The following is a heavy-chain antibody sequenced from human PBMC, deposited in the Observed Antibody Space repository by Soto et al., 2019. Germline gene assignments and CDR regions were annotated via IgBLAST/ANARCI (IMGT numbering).Heavy chain of an antibody. D-gene: IGHD3-3*01. Sequence: ASVKVSCKASGYTFTSYAMHWVRQAPGQRLEWMGWINAGNGNTKYSQKSQGRVTITRDTSASTAYMELSSLRSEDTAVYYCASDRSITFFGGFDPGGQETLVTVSS. V-gene: IGHV1-3*01. CDR1: GYTFTSYA. J-gene: IGHJ5*02. CDR3: ASDRSITFFGGFDP. CDR2: INAGNGNT.